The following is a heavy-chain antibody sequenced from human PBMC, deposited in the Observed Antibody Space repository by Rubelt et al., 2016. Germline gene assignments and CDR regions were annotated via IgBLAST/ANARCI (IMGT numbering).Heavy chain of an antibody. CDR1: GYTFTSYY. V-gene: IGHV1-46*01. CDR2: INPSGGST. J-gene: IGHJ5*02. CDR3: ARSPRYDFEDNWFDP. Sequence: QVQLVQSGAEVKKPGASVKVSCKASGYTFTSYYMHWVRQAPGQGLEWMGIINPSGGSTSYAPKFLVRVTMTRDTATSTVYMELSSLRSEDTAVYYCARSPRYDFEDNWFDPWGQGTLVTVSS. D-gene: IGHD3-3*01.